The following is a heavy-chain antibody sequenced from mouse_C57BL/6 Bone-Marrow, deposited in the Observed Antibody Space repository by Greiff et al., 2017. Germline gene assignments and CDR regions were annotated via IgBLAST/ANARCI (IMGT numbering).Heavy chain of an antibody. CDR3: ARCYYGSSCDY. CDR1: GYTFTSSW. J-gene: IGHJ2*01. V-gene: IGHV1-72*01. Sequence: QVQLQQPGAELVKPGASVKLSCKASGYTFTSSWMHWVKPRPGRGLEWIGRIAPNRGGTKYTEKFKSKATLTVDKPSSTAYMQLSSLTSEDSAVYYCARCYYGSSCDYWGKGTTLTVSS. D-gene: IGHD1-1*01. CDR2: IAPNRGGT.